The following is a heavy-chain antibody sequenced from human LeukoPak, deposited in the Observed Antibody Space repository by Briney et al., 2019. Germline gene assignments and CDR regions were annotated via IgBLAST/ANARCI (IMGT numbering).Heavy chain of an antibody. Sequence: SETLSLTCAVYGGSFSGYYWSWIRQPPGKGLEWIGEINHSGSTNYNPSLKSRVTISVDTSKNQFSLKLSSVTAADTAVYYCASKKHDYVWGSYRYKNWFDPWCQGTLVTVSS. CDR2: INHSGST. D-gene: IGHD3-16*02. CDR1: GGSFSGYY. CDR3: ASKKHDYVWGSYRYKNWFDP. J-gene: IGHJ5*02. V-gene: IGHV4-34*01.